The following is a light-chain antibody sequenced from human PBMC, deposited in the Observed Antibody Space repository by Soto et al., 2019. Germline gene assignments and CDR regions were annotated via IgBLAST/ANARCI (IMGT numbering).Light chain of an antibody. CDR1: SSDVGGYNY. J-gene: IGLJ1*01. V-gene: IGLV2-8*01. Sequence: QSVLTQPPSASGSPGQSVTISCTGTSSDVGGYNYVSWYQQHPGKAPKLLIYEVNKRPSGVPDRFSGSKSGNTASLTVSGLQAEDEANYYCTSYISFNNEVLGTGTKVTDL. CDR3: TSYISFNNEV. CDR2: EVN.